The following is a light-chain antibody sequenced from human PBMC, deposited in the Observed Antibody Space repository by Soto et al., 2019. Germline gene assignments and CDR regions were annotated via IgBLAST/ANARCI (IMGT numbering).Light chain of an antibody. V-gene: IGKV1-5*03. J-gene: IGKJ1*01. CDR2: KAS. Sequence: DIQMTQSPSTLSGSVGDRVTITCLASQTIINWLAWYQQKPGKAPKLLIYKASSLESEVPSRFSGSGSETEFTLTINSLQPDDSATYYCQQYHTYWWTFGQGTKVDIK. CDR3: QQYHTYWWT. CDR1: QTIINW.